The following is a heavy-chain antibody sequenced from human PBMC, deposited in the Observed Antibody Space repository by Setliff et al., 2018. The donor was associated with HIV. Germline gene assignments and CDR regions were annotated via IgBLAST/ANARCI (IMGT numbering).Heavy chain of an antibody. CDR3: ARYVSSGLYFDF. CDR1: GYSISSGYY. Sequence: PSETLSLTCSVSGYSISSGYYWSWVRQPPGKGLEWIATIHHSGTTYYNPSLKSLVTISVDTSKNHFSLNVNSVTAADTAVYSCARYVSSGLYFDFWGQGTQVTV. CDR2: IHHSGTT. J-gene: IGHJ4*02. D-gene: IGHD2-15*01. V-gene: IGHV4-38-2*02.